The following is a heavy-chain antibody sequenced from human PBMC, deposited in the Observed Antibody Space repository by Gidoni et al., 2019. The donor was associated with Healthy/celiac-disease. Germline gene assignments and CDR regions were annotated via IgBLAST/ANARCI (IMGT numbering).Heavy chain of an antibody. Sequence: EVQLVDSGRGLVQPGGSLKPSCPASGFTFSGSARHWVRQASGKGLGWVGRIRSKANSYATAYAASVKGRFTISRDDSKNTAYLQMNSLKTEDTAVYYCTRHDDYGDYRFDPWGQGTLVTVSS. CDR1: GFTFSGSA. CDR3: TRHDDYGDYRFDP. CDR2: IRSKANSYAT. D-gene: IGHD4-17*01. J-gene: IGHJ5*02. V-gene: IGHV3-73*01.